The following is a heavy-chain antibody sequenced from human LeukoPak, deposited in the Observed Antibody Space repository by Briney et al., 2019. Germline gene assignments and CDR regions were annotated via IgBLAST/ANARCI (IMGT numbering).Heavy chain of an antibody. CDR1: GFTFNIYS. D-gene: IGHD2-15*01. Sequence: PGGSLRLSCAASGFTFNIYSMNWVRQAPGKGLEWVSSISSSSSYIYYADSVKGRFTISRDNAKNSLYLQMNSLRAEDTAVYYCARDQRSLFDYWGQGTLVTVSS. J-gene: IGHJ4*02. CDR3: ARDQRSLFDY. CDR2: ISSSSSYI. V-gene: IGHV3-21*01.